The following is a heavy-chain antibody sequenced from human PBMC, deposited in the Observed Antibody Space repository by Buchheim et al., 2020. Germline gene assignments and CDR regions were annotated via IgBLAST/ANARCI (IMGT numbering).Heavy chain of an antibody. CDR1: GGSVSNDDYY. J-gene: IGHJ6*03. CDR2: IYYSGRT. CDR3: ARAYYFSYYVDV. V-gene: IGHV4-31*03. Sequence: QVQLQESGPGLVKPSQTLSLTCTVSGGSVSNDDYYWSWIRQHPGRGLEWIGYIYYSGRTHYNPSLKSRITISVDTSKNQFSLKLSSVTAADMAVYYCARAYYFSYYVDVWGKGTT.